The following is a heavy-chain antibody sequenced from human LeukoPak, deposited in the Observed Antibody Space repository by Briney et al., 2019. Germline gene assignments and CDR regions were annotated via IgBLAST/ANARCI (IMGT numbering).Heavy chain of an antibody. J-gene: IGHJ4*02. V-gene: IGHV3-7*01. CDR3: ARLRITMGFDY. D-gene: IGHD3-10*01. Sequence: PGGSLRLSCAAPGFTFSSYWMSWVRQAPGKGLEWVANIKQDGSEKYYVDSVKGRFTISRDNAKNSLYLQMNSLRAEDTAVYYCARLRITMGFDYWGQGTLVTVSS. CDR1: GFTFSSYW. CDR2: IKQDGSEK.